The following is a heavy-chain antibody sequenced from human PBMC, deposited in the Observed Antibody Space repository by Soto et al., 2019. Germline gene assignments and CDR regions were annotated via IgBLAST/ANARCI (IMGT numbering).Heavy chain of an antibody. Sequence: SETLSLTCTVSGVSISSSSYFWGWIRQPPGKGLEWIGSIYYSGSTYYNPSLKSRVTISVDTSKNQFSLKLSSVTAADTAVYYCARLLITRTEYYFDFWGPGTLGTVSS. D-gene: IGHD3-10*01. CDR3: ARLLITRTEYYFDF. V-gene: IGHV4-39*01. CDR1: GVSISSSSYF. CDR2: IYYSGST. J-gene: IGHJ4*02.